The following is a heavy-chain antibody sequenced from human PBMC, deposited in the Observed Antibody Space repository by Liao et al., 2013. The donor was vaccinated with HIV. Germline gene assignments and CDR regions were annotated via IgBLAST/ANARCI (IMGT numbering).Heavy chain of an antibody. D-gene: IGHD3-9*01. V-gene: IGHV4-34*02. CDR1: GGSFSDYS. J-gene: IGHJ2*01. CDR3: ARGLREGVDYDVLTGSISSDWYFDL. Sequence: QVQLQQWGAGRLKPSETLSLTCAVYGGSFSDYSYNWIRQSPGKGLEWVGEVSHSGSTFYNPSLKSRATVSIDTSKKQFSLKLNSVTAADTAVYYCARGLREGVDYDVLTGSISSDWYFDLWGRGTLVTVSS. CDR2: VSHSGST.